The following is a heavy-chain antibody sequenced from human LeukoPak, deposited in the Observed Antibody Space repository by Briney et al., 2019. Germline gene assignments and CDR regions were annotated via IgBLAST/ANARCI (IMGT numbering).Heavy chain of an antibody. V-gene: IGHV4-31*03. Sequence: SQTLSLTCTVSGGSVSSGGYYWSWIRQHPGKGLEWIGYIYYSGSAYYNPSLKSRVTISVDTSENQFSLKLSSVTAADTAVYYCARVNYGSATKENYWGQGTLVTVSS. CDR1: GGSVSSGGYY. CDR3: ARVNYGSATKENY. CDR2: IYYSGSA. D-gene: IGHD3-10*01. J-gene: IGHJ4*02.